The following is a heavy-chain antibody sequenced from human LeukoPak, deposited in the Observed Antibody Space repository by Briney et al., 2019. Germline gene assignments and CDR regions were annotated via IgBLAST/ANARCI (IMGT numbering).Heavy chain of an antibody. J-gene: IGHJ6*02. CDR2: IDWDDDK. CDR3: ARNRGYSGYGMDV. D-gene: IGHD5-12*01. Sequence: SGPTLVKPTQTLTLTCTFSGFSLTTSGVGVGWIRQPPGKALEWLARIDWDDDKHYTTSLKTRLTISKDTSKNQVVLTMTSMDPVDTATYYCARNRGYSGYGMDVWGQGTTVTVSS. CDR1: GFSLTTSGVG. V-gene: IGHV2-70*11.